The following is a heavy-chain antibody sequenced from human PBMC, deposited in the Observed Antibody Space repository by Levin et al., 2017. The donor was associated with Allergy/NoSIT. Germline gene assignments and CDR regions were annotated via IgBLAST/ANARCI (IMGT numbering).Heavy chain of an antibody. V-gene: IGHV4-59*01. D-gene: IGHD6-25*01. Sequence: SETLSLTCTVSGGSISSYYWSWIRQPPGKGLEWIGYIYYSGSTNYNPSLKSRVTISVDTSKNQFSLKLSSVTAADTAVYYCAGQDSSARFHWGQGTLVTVSS. CDR2: IYYSGST. CDR3: AGQDSSARFH. CDR1: GGSISSYY. J-gene: IGHJ4*02.